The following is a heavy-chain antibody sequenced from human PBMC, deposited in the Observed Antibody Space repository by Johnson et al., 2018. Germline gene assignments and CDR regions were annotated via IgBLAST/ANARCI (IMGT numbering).Heavy chain of an antibody. D-gene: IGHD1-26*01. Sequence: VQLLESGGGLVKPGGSLRLSCEASGFTFSTSVMNWVRQAPGKGLECVSSMSSSGSYTYYADSLKGRFTISRDNAKNTVYLQMNSLRFEDTGVYSCARRGSSIGGSLGLDVWGQGTTVIVSS. V-gene: IGHV3-21*01. CDR1: GFTFSTSV. CDR3: ARRGSSIGGSLGLDV. CDR2: MSSSGSYT. J-gene: IGHJ6*02.